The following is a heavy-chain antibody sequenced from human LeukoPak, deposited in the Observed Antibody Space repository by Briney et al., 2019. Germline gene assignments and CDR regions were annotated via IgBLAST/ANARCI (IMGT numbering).Heavy chain of an antibody. V-gene: IGHV4-4*07. CDR3: ARDPTYSSSWDWFDP. CDR1: GGSISGYY. CDR2: IYTSGST. D-gene: IGHD6-13*01. Sequence: SETLSLTCTVSGGSISGYYWSWIRQPAGKGLEWIGRIYTSGSTNYNPSLKSRVTMSVDTSKNQFSLKLSSVTAADTAVYYCARDPTYSSSWDWFDPWGQGTLVTVSS. J-gene: IGHJ5*02.